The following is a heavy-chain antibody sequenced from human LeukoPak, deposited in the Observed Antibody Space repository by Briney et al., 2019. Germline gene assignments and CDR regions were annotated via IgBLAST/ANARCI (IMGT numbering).Heavy chain of an antibody. CDR1: GFTFSSYS. CDR2: ISSSSSTI. Sequence: GGSLRLSCAASGFTFSSYSMNWVRQAPGKGLEWVSYISSSSSTIYYADSVKGRFTISRDNAKNSLYLQMNSLRAEDTALYYCAKVTHSGYDYYFDYWGQGTLVTVSS. CDR3: AKVTHSGYDYYFDY. D-gene: IGHD5-12*01. V-gene: IGHV3-48*04. J-gene: IGHJ4*02.